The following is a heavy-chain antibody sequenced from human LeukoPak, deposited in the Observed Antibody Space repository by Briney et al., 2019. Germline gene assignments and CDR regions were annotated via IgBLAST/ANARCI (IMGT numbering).Heavy chain of an antibody. CDR2: MNPNSGNT. CDR1: GYTFTRYD. V-gene: IGHV1-8*01. J-gene: IGHJ6*02. D-gene: IGHD3-10*01. CDR3: ARVRVVRGAIIKYYYYYYGMDV. Sequence: GASVKVSCKASGYTFTRYDINWVRQATGQGLEWMGWMNPNSGNTGYAQKFQGRVTMTRNTSISTAYMELSSLRSEDTAVYYCARVRVVRGAIIKYYYYYYGMDVWGQGTTVTVSS.